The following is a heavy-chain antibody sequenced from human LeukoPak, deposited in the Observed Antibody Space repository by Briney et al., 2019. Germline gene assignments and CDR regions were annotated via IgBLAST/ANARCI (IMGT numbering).Heavy chain of an antibody. J-gene: IGHJ6*02. Sequence: SETLSLTCTASGGSISSHYWSWIRQPPGKGLEWIGYIYYSGITNYNPSLKSRLTISVDTSKNQFSLKLSSVTAADTAVYYCARVSQFGDLNYGMDVWGQGTTVTVSS. V-gene: IGHV4-59*11. CDR2: IYYSGIT. CDR1: GGSISSHY. D-gene: IGHD3-10*01. CDR3: ARVSQFGDLNYGMDV.